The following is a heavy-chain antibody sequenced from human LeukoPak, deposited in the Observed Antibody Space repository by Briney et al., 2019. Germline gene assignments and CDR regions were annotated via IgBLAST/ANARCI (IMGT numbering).Heavy chain of an antibody. CDR3: ARGGLRGAFDI. D-gene: IGHD4-17*01. Sequence: GGSLRLSCAASGFTFSSYWMTWVRQAPGKGLEWVANIKPGGSEKSYVDSVKGRFTISRDNAKNPLYLQMNSLRAEDTAVYYCARGGLRGAFDIWGQGTMVTVSS. CDR1: GFTFSSYW. J-gene: IGHJ3*02. CDR2: IKPGGSEK. V-gene: IGHV3-7*01.